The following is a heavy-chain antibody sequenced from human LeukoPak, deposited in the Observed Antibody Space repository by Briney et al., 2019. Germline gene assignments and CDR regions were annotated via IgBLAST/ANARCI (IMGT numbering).Heavy chain of an antibody. V-gene: IGHV4-39*07. CDR2: IYYSGST. CDR1: GGSISSSSYY. Sequence: PSETLSLTCTVSGGSISSSSYYWGWIRQPPGKGLEWIGSIYYSGSTYYNPSLKSRVTISVDTSKNQFSLKLSSVTAADTAVYYCARVIQSSGWWGHFDPWGQGTLVTVSS. D-gene: IGHD6-19*01. CDR3: ARVIQSSGWWGHFDP. J-gene: IGHJ5*02.